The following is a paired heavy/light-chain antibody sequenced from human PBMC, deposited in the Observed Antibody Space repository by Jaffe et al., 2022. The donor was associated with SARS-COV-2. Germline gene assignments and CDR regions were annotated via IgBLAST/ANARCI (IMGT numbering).Light chain of an antibody. CDR1: SGYSDYK. V-gene: IGLV9-49*01. J-gene: IGLJ7*01. CDR3: GADHGSGSSFVYV. CDR2: VGTGGIVG. Sequence: QPVLTQPPSASASLGASVTLTCTLSSGYSDYKVDWYQQRPGKGPRFVMRVGTGGIVGSKGEGIPDRFSVLGSGLNRHLTIKNIQEEDESDYYCGADHGSGSSFVYVFGGGTQLTVL.
Heavy chain of an antibody. CDR2: IYTSGMT. D-gene: IGHD3-16*01. CDR3: ARMTTLITAWYFDL. J-gene: IGHJ2*01. Sequence: EVQLVESGGGLIQPGGSLRLSCTDSDFTVNRNYMSWVRQAPGKGLEWVSLIYTSGMTYYADSVKGRFTISRDTSKNTLYLQMNSLRAEDTAVYYCARMTTLITAWYFDLWGRGTLVTVSS. V-gene: IGHV3-53*01. CDR1: DFTVNRNY.